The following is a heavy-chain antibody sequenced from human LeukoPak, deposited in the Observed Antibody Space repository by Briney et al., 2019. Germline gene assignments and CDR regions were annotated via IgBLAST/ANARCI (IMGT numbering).Heavy chain of an antibody. D-gene: IGHD2-2*01. CDR2: INSDGSST. CDR3: ARVRYCSSTSCYNWFDP. CDR1: GFTFSSYW. J-gene: IGHJ5*02. V-gene: IGHV3-74*01. Sequence: GGSLRLSCAASGFTFSSYWVHWVRQAPGKGLVWVSRINSDGSSTSYADSVKGRFTISRDNAKNTLYLQMNSLRAEDTAVYYCARVRYCSSTSCYNWFDPWGQGTLVTVPS.